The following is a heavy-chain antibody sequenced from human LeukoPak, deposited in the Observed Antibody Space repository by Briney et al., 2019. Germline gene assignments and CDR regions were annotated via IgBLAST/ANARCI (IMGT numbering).Heavy chain of an antibody. V-gene: IGHV3-23*01. CDR1: GFTFSSYA. CDR2: ISGSGGST. Sequence: GGSLRLSCAASGFTFSSYAMSWVRQAPGKGLEWVSAISGSGGSTYYADSVKGRFTISRDNSKNTLYLQMNSLRAEDTAVYYCAKDNAPFITIIATDYWGQGTLVTVSS. J-gene: IGHJ4*02. CDR3: AKDNAPFITIIATDY. D-gene: IGHD3-22*01.